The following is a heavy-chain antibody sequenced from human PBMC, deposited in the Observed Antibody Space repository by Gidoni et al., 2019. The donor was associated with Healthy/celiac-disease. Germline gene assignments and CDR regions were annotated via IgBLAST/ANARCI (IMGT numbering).Heavy chain of an antibody. J-gene: IGHJ5*02. V-gene: IGHV4-34*01. D-gene: IGHD2-2*01. Sequence: QVQLQQWGAGLLKPSETLSLTCAVYGGSFSGYYWSWIRQPPGKGLEWLGEINHSGSTNYNPSLKSRVTISVDTSKNQFSLKLSSVTAADTAVYYCARGHQLLGGRWFDPWGQGTLVTVSS. CDR2: INHSGST. CDR1: GGSFSGYY. CDR3: ARGHQLLGGRWFDP.